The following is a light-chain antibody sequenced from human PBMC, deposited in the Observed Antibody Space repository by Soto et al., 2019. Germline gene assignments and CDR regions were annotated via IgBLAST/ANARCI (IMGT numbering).Light chain of an antibody. CDR1: QSISSW. CDR3: QQYNSYSKP. CDR2: DAS. J-gene: IGKJ1*01. V-gene: IGKV1-5*01. Sequence: DIQVTQSQSSVSASVGDRVTITCRASQSISSWLAWYQQKPGKAPKLLIYDASSLESGVPSRFSGSGSGTEFTLTISSLQPDDFATYYCQQYNSYSKPFGQ.